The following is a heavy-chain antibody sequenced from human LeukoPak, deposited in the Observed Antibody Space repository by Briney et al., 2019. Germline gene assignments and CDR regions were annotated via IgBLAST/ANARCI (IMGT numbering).Heavy chain of an antibody. J-gene: IGHJ4*02. CDR3: ARDLGSSTVTTAFHY. Sequence: GGSLRLSCAASGFTFSDYYMSWIRQAPGEGLEWVSYISSSGSTIYYADSVKGRFTISRDNAKNSLYLQMNSLRAEDTAVYFCARDLGSSTVTTAFHYWGQGTLVTVSS. D-gene: IGHD4-17*01. V-gene: IGHV3-11*01. CDR1: GFTFSDYY. CDR2: ISSSGSTI.